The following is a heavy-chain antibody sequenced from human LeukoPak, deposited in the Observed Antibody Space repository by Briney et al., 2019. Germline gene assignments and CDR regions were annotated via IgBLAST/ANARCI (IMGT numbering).Heavy chain of an antibody. CDR3: AGERRGYSYGSFDY. D-gene: IGHD5-18*01. J-gene: IGHJ4*02. V-gene: IGHV4-59*08. CDR2: IYYSGST. Sequence: PSETLSLTCTASGGSISSYYWSWIRQPPGKGLEWIGYIYYSGSTNYNPSLKSRVTISVDTSKNQFSLKLSSVTAADTAVYYCAGERRGYSYGSFDYWGQGTLVTVSS. CDR1: GGSISSYY.